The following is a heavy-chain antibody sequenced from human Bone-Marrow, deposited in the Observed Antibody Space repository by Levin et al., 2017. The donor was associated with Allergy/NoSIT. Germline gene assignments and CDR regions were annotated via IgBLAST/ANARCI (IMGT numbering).Heavy chain of an antibody. CDR2: IYYSGIT. J-gene: IGHJ5*02. D-gene: IGHD6-6*01. Sequence: SETLSLTCTVSGGSMTSYYWSWIRQAPGKGLEWIAYIYYSGITNYNPSLKSRVTISVDTSKNQFSLTLTSVTAADTAVYYCARASLGWAARPDWFDPWGQGTLVTVSS. CDR1: GGSMTSYY. V-gene: IGHV4-59*01. CDR3: ARASLGWAARPDWFDP.